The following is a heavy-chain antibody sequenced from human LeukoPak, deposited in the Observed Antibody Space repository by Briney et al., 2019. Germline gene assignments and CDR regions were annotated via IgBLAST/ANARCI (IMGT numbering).Heavy chain of an antibody. V-gene: IGHV4-31*03. D-gene: IGHD3-10*01. CDR1: GGSISSGGYY. Sequence: KSSETLSLTCTVSGGSISSGGYYWSWIRQHPGKGLEWIGYIYYSGSTYYNPSLKSRVTISVDTSKNQFSLKLSSVTAADTAVYYCASNEGSGRHFDLWGRGTLVTASS. J-gene: IGHJ2*01. CDR2: IYYSGST. CDR3: ASNEGSGRHFDL.